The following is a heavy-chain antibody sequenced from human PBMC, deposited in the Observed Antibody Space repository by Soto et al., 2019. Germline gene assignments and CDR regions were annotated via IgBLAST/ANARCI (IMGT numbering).Heavy chain of an antibody. D-gene: IGHD2-2*01. J-gene: IGHJ4*02. CDR3: GRCTSTSWHLGSDY. CDR2: ISGSGGSM. CDR1: AFTLSIYS. Sequence: GVSLRLPCAASAFTLSIYSLSSFRHAPGKGLEAVSAISGSGGSMYYADSVMGRFMVSMDCCTNTLYLQMNRLRAEDTAVYYCGRCTSTSWHLGSDYGGQGTLVTVSS. V-gene: IGHV3-23*01.